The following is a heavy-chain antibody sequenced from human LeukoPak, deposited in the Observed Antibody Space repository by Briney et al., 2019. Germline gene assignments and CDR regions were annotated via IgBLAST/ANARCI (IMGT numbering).Heavy chain of an antibody. D-gene: IGHD4-17*01. CDR3: ARHPYGDYAHPFFDY. J-gene: IGHJ4*02. CDR2: IYYSGST. V-gene: IGHV4-39*01. CDR1: GGSISSSSYY. Sequence: SETLSLTCTVSGGSISSSSYYWGWIRQPPGKGLEWIGSIYYSGSTYYNPSLKSRVTIPVDTSKNQFSLKLSSVTAADTAVYYCARHPYGDYAHPFFDYWGQGTLVTVSS.